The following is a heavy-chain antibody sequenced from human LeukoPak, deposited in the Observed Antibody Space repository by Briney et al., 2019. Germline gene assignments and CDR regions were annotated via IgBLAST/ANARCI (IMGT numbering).Heavy chain of an antibody. CDR1: GGSFSGYY. V-gene: IGHV4-34*01. D-gene: IGHD3-22*01. CDR2: IYHSGST. Sequence: KPSETLSLTCAVYGGSFSGYYWSWIRQPQGKGLEWIGYIYHSGSTYYNPSLKSRVTISVDRSKNQFSLKLSSVTAADTAVYYCARGPGDSSGYSFDYWGQGTLVTVSS. CDR3: ARGPGDSSGYSFDY. J-gene: IGHJ4*02.